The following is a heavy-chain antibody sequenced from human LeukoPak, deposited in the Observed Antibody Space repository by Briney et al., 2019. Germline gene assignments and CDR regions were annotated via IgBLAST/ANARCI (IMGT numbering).Heavy chain of an antibody. V-gene: IGHV3-21*01. J-gene: IGHJ4*02. D-gene: IGHD4-23*01. CDR1: GFTFSSYN. CDR2: ISSSSRSYR. Sequence: PGGSLRLSCAASGFTFSSYNMNWVRQAPGKGLEWVSSISSSSRSYRYYADSLKGRFTISRDNAKNSLYLQMNRLRVEDTALYYCTKDLRYYYADNHSEMDEHDYWGQGTLVTVSS. CDR3: TKDLRYYYADNHSEMDEHDY.